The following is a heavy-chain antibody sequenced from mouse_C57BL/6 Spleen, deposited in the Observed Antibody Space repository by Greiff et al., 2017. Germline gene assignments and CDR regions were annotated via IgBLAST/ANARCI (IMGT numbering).Heavy chain of an antibody. V-gene: IGHV1-61*01. Sequence: QVQLQQPGAELVRPGSSVKLSCKASGYTFTSYWMDWVKQRPGQGLEWIGNIYSSDSETHYNQKFKDKATLTVDKSSSTAYMQLSSLTSEDSAVYYCARSGLRYYFDYWGQGTTLTVSS. CDR1: GYTFTSYW. J-gene: IGHJ2*01. CDR3: ARSGLRYYFDY. D-gene: IGHD1-1*01. CDR2: IYSSDSET.